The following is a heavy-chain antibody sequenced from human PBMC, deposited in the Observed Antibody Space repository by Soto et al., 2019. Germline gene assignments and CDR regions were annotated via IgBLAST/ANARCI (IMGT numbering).Heavy chain of an antibody. J-gene: IGHJ4*02. CDR2: VNGYNNKR. CDR1: GYTFNTFG. CDR3: ARGWEKYFGVNDF. V-gene: IGHV1-18*01. D-gene: IGHD1-26*01. Sequence: IQLVQSAGEVKRPGASVKVSCKASGYTFNTFGITWVRQAPGQGLEWMGCVNGYNNKRDYSRKLQDRITLTADPSTSTSYMELRSLTSDDTAVYYCARGWEKYFGVNDFWGPGTLVTVSS.